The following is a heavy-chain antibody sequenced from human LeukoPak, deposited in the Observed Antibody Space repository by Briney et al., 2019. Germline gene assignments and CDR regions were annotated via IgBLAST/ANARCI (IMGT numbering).Heavy chain of an antibody. Sequence: PSETLSLTCTVSGGSISSYYWSWIRQPPGKGLEWIGYIYYSGSTNYNPSLKSRVTISVDTSKNQFSLKLSSVAAADTAVYYCARDEGRKPFDYWGQGTLVTVSS. CDR3: ARDEGRKPFDY. CDR2: IYYSGST. J-gene: IGHJ4*02. D-gene: IGHD1-14*01. V-gene: IGHV4-59*12. CDR1: GGSISSYY.